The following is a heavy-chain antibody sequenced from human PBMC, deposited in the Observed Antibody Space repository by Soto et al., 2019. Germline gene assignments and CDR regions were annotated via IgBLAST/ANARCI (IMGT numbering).Heavy chain of an antibody. V-gene: IGHV3-74*01. CDR1: GFTFSSYW. CDR3: ARGPITVDNWFDP. D-gene: IGHD3-16*01. J-gene: IGHJ5*02. Sequence: GGSLRLSCAASGFTFSSYWMHWVRQAPGKGLVWVSRINSDGSSTSYADSVKGRFTISRDNAKNTLYLQMNSLRAEDTAVYYCARGPITVDNWFDPWGQGTLVTVSS. CDR2: INSDGSST.